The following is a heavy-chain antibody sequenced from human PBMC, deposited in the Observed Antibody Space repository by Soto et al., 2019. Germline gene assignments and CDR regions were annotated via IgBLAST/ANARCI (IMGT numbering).Heavy chain of an antibody. D-gene: IGHD6-25*01. Sequence: SETLSLTCSASGCSITSSSHFWGWVRQPPGKGLEWFGTNYFTGNTYYTPSLTSRLTMSIDTSKNDFSLRLNSVTAADTAEYYCAGQTFTIAAASYGRSNWFDRWGPGTLVTVSS. V-gene: IGHV4-39*01. CDR3: AGQTFTIAAASYGRSNWFDR. J-gene: IGHJ5*02. CDR1: GCSITSSSHF. CDR2: NYFTGNT.